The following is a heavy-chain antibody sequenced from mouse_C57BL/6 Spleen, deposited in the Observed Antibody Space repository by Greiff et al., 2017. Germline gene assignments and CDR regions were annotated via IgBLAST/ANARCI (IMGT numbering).Heavy chain of an antibody. J-gene: IGHJ2*01. CDR1: GFTFSSYG. Sequence: EVHLVESGGDLVKPGGSLKLSCAASGFTFSSYGMSWVRQTPDKRLEWVATISSGGSYTYYPDSVKGRFTISRDNAKNTLYLQMSSLKSEDTAMYYCARHGDYGSRNFDYWGQGTTLTVSS. CDR2: ISSGGSYT. CDR3: ARHGDYGSRNFDY. V-gene: IGHV5-6*01. D-gene: IGHD1-1*01.